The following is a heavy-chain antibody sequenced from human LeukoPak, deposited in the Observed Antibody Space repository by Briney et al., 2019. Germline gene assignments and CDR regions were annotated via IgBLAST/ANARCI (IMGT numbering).Heavy chain of an antibody. J-gene: IGHJ4*02. Sequence: KPSETLSLTCTISRDSVSGKKYWGWIRQHPGKGLEWFGYIYDSGSTNYNHSLASRVTISVDSSKNQFPLKLTSVTAADTAVDYCARQNLVVVTAIRIFDYWGQGTLVTVSS. V-gene: IGHV4-59*08. D-gene: IGHD2-21*02. CDR3: ARQNLVVVTAIRIFDY. CDR1: RDSVSGKKY. CDR2: IYDSGST.